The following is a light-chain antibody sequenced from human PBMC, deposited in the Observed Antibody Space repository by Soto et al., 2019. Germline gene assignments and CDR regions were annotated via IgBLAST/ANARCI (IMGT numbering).Light chain of an antibody. Sequence: ERTTLSCRDSQSVSSSYLAWYQHKPGQAPTLLIYGASSRATGIPDRFSFSRTGTDFTHVFGLGIPDDLAFYFMRLYAQLPGIVGQGTKVDIK. CDR3: RLYAQLPGI. CDR2: GAS. CDR1: QSVSSSY. J-gene: IGKJ1*01. V-gene: IGKV3-20*01.